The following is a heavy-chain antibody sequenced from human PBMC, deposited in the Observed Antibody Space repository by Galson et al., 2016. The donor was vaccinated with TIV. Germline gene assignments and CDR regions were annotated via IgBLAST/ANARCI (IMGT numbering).Heavy chain of an antibody. J-gene: IGHJ5*02. Sequence: SLRLSCAASGFTFRGSTIHWVRQAPGKGLEWVANIKQDGSEKYYVDSVKGRFTISRDNVKNSLYLQMNSLRAGDTAVYYCARWRVGWLDTWGQGTLVTVSS. V-gene: IGHV3-7*04. CDR2: IKQDGSEK. D-gene: IGHD5/OR15-5a*01. CDR1: GFTFRGST. CDR3: ARWRVGWLDT.